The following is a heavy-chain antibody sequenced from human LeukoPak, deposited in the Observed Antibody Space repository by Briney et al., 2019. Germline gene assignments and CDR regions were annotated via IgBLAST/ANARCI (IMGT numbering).Heavy chain of an antibody. CDR3: ARVGGFLEWLLGAFDI. CDR1: GGSISSGDYY. V-gene: IGHV4-30-4*01. CDR2: IYYSGST. Sequence: PSETLSLTCTVSGGSISSGDYYWSWIRQPPGKGLEWIGYIYYSGSTYYNPSLKSRVTISVDTSKNQFSLELSSVTAADTAVYYCARVGGFLEWLLGAFDIWGQGTMVTVSS. J-gene: IGHJ3*02. D-gene: IGHD3-3*01.